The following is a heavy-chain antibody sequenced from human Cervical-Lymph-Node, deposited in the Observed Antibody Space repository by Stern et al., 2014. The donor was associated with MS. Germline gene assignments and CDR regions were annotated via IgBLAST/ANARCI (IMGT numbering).Heavy chain of an antibody. V-gene: IGHV1-46*02. Sequence: QDQLVQPGSEVKKPGASVKVSCKASEYTHNNYLIHWVRQAPGQRPDWMGVINPSGATNYAQKVQDRVTMTTDASTSTFYMELSRLRSEDTAVYYCAVRYCSGGRCYSVPDVWGQGTTVIVSS. CDR2: INPSGAT. CDR1: EYTHNNYL. CDR3: AVRYCSGGRCYSVPDV. J-gene: IGHJ6*02. D-gene: IGHD2-15*01.